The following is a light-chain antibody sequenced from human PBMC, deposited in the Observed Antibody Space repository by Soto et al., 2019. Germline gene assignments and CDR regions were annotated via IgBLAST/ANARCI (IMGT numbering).Light chain of an antibody. CDR1: QSVSSY. CDR2: DAS. CDR3: QQRSNWPPMYT. J-gene: IGKJ2*01. Sequence: DIVLTQSPATLSLSPGERATLSCRASQSVSSYLAWYQQRPGHVPRLLIYDASKRATGIPARFSASGSGTGFTLTISSLEPEDFAIYFCQQRSNWPPMYTFGQGTKLEIK. V-gene: IGKV3-11*01.